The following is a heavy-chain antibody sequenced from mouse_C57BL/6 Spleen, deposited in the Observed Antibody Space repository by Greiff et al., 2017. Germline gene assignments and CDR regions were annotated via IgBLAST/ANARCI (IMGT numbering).Heavy chain of an antibody. D-gene: IGHD2-3*01. V-gene: IGHV2-9*01. Sequence: VHLVESGPGLVAPSQSLSITCTVSGFSLTSYGVDWVRQPPGKGLEWLGLIWGGGSTNYNSAIMSRLSISKDNAKIHVFLKMNSLQTDDTAMYYCAKHGGGYDGYFHWYFDVWGTGTTVTVSS. CDR2: IWGGGST. CDR1: GFSLTSYG. J-gene: IGHJ1*03. CDR3: AKHGGGYDGYFHWYFDV.